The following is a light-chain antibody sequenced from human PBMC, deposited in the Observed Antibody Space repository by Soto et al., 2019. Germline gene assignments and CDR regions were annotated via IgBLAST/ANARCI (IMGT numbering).Light chain of an antibody. CDR2: DAS. Sequence: EIVMTQSPATLSVSPGDRATLSCRASQSVDNDLAWYQQKPGQPPRLLIYDASTRATGIPARFSGSQSGTEFTLTISSQQPDDFATYYCQQYNSYSFGQGTKVEIK. CDR1: QSVDND. V-gene: IGKV3D-15*01. J-gene: IGKJ1*01. CDR3: QQYNSYS.